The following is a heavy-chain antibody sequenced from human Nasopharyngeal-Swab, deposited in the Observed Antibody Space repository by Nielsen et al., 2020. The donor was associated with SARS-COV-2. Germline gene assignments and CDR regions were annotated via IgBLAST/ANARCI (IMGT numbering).Heavy chain of an antibody. D-gene: IGHD3-10*01. J-gene: IGHJ4*02. CDR3: AKVLGPMVRGVIEYFDY. CDR2: ISWNSGSI. V-gene: IGHV3-9*01. Sequence: WIRQPPGKGLEWVSGISWNSGSIGYADSVKGRFTISRDNAKNSLYLQMNSLRAEDTALYYCAKVLGPMVRGVIEYFDYWGQGTLVTVSS.